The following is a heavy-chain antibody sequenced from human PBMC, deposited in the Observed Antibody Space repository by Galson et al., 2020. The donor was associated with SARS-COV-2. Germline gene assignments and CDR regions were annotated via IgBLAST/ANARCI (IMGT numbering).Heavy chain of an antibody. J-gene: IGHJ2*01. V-gene: IGHV5-51*01. CDR3: ARSNQGMWYFDL. CDR1: GYSFTSYY. D-gene: IGHD4-4*01. CDR2: TNPFDSDV. Sequence: GESLKISCKGSGYSFTSYYIGWVRQMPGKGLEWMGFTNPFDSDVRYNPSFQGQVTVSADKSVTTAYLQWNNLKASDTGMYYCARSNQGMWYFDLWGRGSLVTVSS.